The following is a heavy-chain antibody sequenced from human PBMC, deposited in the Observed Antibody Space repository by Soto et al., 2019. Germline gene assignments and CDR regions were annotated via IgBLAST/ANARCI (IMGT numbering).Heavy chain of an antibody. CDR3: AKMIDDFWSGYPSYYFDY. Sequence: GGSLRLSCAASGFTFSSYWMHWVRQAPGKGLVWVSRINSDGSSTSYADSVKGRFTISRDNSKNTLYLQMNSLRAEDTAVYYCAKMIDDFWSGYPSYYFDYWGQGTLVTVSS. D-gene: IGHD3-3*01. CDR2: INSDGSST. V-gene: IGHV3-74*01. CDR1: GFTFSSYW. J-gene: IGHJ4*02.